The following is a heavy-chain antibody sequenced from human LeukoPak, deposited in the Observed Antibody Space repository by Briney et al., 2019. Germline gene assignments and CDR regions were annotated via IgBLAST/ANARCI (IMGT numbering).Heavy chain of an antibody. Sequence: SETLSLTCTVSGGSISNYYWSWIRQPAGKGLEWIGLIYTRGSTNYNPSLKSRVTMSVDTSKNQFSLKLSSVTAADTAVYYCARTPIYYYDNSGYYSWGQGTLVTVSS. CDR2: IYTRGST. CDR1: GGSISNYY. V-gene: IGHV4-4*07. CDR3: ARTPIYYYDNSGYYS. J-gene: IGHJ4*02. D-gene: IGHD3-22*01.